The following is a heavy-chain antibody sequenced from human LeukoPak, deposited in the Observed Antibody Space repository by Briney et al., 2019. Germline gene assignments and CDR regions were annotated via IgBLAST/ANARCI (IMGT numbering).Heavy chain of an antibody. CDR2: IWYDGSNK. Sequence: PGRSLRLSCAASGFTFSSYGMHWVRQAPGKGLEWVAVIWYDGSNKYYADSVKGRFTISRDNSKNTLYLQMNSLRAEDTAVYYCAASSSSKQPPFDYWGQGTLVTVSS. V-gene: IGHV3-33*01. CDR1: GFTFSSYG. CDR3: AASSSSKQPPFDY. J-gene: IGHJ4*02. D-gene: IGHD2-2*01.